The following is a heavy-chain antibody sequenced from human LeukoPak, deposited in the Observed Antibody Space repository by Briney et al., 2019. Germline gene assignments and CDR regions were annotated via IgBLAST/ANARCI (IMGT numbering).Heavy chain of an antibody. CDR1: EFTFGDYA. Sequence: QPGGSLRLSCRGSEFTFGDYAVTWVRQAPGKGLQWVGFIRSEEYGGTPDYATSVNGRFTISRENSESTAYLQINSLRTEDTAVYNCSRALSGWTGYSDFWGQGTVVTVSS. CDR3: SRALSGWTGYSDF. J-gene: IGHJ4*02. CDR2: IRSEEYGGTP. D-gene: IGHD6-19*01. V-gene: IGHV3-49*04.